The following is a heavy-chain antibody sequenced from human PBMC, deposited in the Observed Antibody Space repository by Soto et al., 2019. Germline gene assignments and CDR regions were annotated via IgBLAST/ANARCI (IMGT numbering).Heavy chain of an antibody. CDR3: ALRHGRELTGYYI. CDR1: GYTLTELS. D-gene: IGHD3-9*01. Sequence: ASVKVSCKVSGYTLTELSMHWVRQAPGKGLEWMGWISAYNGNTNYAQKLQGRVTMTTDTSTSTAYMELRSLRSDDTAVYYCALRHGRELTGYYIWGQGTLVTVSS. CDR2: ISAYNGNT. V-gene: IGHV1-18*01. J-gene: IGHJ4*02.